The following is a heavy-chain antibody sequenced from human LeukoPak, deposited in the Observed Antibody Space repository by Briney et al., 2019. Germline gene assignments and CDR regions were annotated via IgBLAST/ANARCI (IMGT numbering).Heavy chain of an antibody. Sequence: TSETLSLTCTVSGGSISSYYWSWIRQPPGKGLEWIGYIYYSGSTNYNPSLKSRVTISVDTSKNQFSLKLSSVTAADTAVYYCARHPPYYYDSSGYFLYFDYWGQGTLVTVSS. CDR2: IYYSGST. CDR3: ARHPPYYYDSSGYFLYFDY. V-gene: IGHV4-59*08. D-gene: IGHD3-22*01. J-gene: IGHJ4*02. CDR1: GGSISSYY.